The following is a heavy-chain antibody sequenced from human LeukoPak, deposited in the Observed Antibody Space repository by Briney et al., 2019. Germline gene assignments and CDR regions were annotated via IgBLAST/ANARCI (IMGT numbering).Heavy chain of an antibody. CDR2: IHDDGRT. D-gene: IGHD6-25*01. CDR1: GGSMSDSIT. J-gene: IGHJ5*02. Sequence: SETLSLTCRVSGGSMSDSITWGWVRQPPGKGLEWLANIHDDGRTAPNPSLRSRLTISQDRSKNQFSLKVSSVTAADTAFYYCAKALTAAGLDLWGQGILVTVSS. V-gene: IGHV4/OR15-8*01. CDR3: AKALTAAGLDL.